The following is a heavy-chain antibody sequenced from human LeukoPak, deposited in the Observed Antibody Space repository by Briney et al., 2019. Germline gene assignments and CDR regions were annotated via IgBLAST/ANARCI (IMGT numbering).Heavy chain of an antibody. Sequence: GGSLRLSCAASGFTSSIYPMHWVRQAPGKGLEWVADIAYDGSYKYYADSVKGRFTISRDNAKTSLYLQMNSLRAEDTAVYYCAELGITMIGGVWGKGTTVTISS. CDR2: IAYDGSYK. CDR1: GFTSSIYP. V-gene: IGHV3-30*04. CDR3: AELGITMIGGV. J-gene: IGHJ6*04. D-gene: IGHD3-10*01.